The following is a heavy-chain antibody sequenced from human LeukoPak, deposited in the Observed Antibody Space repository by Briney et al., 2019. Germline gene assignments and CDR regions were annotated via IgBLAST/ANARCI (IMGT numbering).Heavy chain of an antibody. J-gene: IGHJ5*02. CDR3: ATERPFSSGTYYNA. V-gene: IGHV3-23*01. CDR2: IGGNSGYT. Sequence: GGSLRLSCSVSGFTFSTYVMHWVRQAPGKGLEWASTIGGNSGYTYYSDSVKGRFTISRDNSRNTLYLQMTSLRVDDTAVYFCATERPFSSGTYYNAWGQGTLVIVSS. CDR1: GFTFSTYV. D-gene: IGHD3-10*01.